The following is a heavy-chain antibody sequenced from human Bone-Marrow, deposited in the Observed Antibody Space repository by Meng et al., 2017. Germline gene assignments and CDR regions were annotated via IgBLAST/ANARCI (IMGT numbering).Heavy chain of an antibody. CDR3: ARDEDISAAGKLFGDY. CDR2: INPKSGDT. D-gene: IGHD6-13*01. V-gene: IGHV1-2*06. CDR1: AYPSPDYG. J-gene: IGHJ4*02. Sequence: QGQLVQSGAEGKKPGASVTVSCKASAYPSPDYGLHWARRAPGQGLEWMGRINPKSGDTHYAQRFQGRVTMTGDTSISTAYMELSGLRSDDTAMYYCARDEDISAAGKLFGDYWGQGTLVTVSS.